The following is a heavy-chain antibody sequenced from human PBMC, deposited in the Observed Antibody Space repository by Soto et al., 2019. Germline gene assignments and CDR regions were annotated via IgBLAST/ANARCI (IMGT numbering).Heavy chain of an antibody. CDR1: GCTFYTSW. V-gene: IGHV3-7*05. Sequence: GSLRLSCAASGCTFYTSWMDWVRQAPGKGLEWVANIKEDGSEKHYVDSVKGRFIITRDNAKNSLYLQMNSLRAEDTAVYYCSRRLEVWGQGTTVTVSS. CDR2: IKEDGSEK. J-gene: IGHJ6*02. CDR3: SRRLEV.